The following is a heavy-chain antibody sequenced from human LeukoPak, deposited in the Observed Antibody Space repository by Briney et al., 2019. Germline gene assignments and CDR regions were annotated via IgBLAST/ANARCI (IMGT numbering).Heavy chain of an antibody. V-gene: IGHV4-39*02. Sequence: SETLSLTCTVSGGSIRGNGYYWGWIRQAPGKGLEWIGSIYYDGSTYYNPSLKSRVTISVDTPKNYFSLKLSSVTAADTAVYYCASSVWWPYYFDYWGQGTLATVSS. CDR1: GGSIRGNGYY. J-gene: IGHJ4*02. D-gene: IGHD4/OR15-4a*01. CDR3: ASSVWWPYYFDY. CDR2: IYYDGST.